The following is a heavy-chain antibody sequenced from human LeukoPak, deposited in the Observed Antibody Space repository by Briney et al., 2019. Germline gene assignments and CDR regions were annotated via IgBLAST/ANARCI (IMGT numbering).Heavy chain of an antibody. J-gene: IGHJ6*02. CDR1: GGTFSSYA. Sequence: ASVKVSCKASGGTFSSYAISWVRQAPGQGLEWMGRIIPILGIANYAQKFQGRVTITADKSTSTAYMELSSLRSEDTAVYYCARDKKGIAAAGTLDSYYYYGMDVWGQGTTVTVSS. V-gene: IGHV1-69*04. CDR2: IIPILGIA. CDR3: ARDKKGIAAAGTLDSYYYYGMDV. D-gene: IGHD6-13*01.